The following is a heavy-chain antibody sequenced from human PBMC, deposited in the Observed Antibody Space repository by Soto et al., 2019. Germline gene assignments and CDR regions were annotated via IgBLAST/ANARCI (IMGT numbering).Heavy chain of an antibody. J-gene: IGHJ6*02. D-gene: IGHD2-15*01. CDR3: ARTGSGSTYSYYYGMDV. CDR1: GYTVTTYY. V-gene: IGHV1-46*01. Sequence: ASVKVSCKASGYTVTTYYMHWVRQAPGQGLEWMGIINPSGGSTTYAQKFQDRVIMTRDTSTSTVYMELSSLRSEDTAVYYCARTGSGSTYSYYYGMDVWRQRTTVTVSS. CDR2: INPSGGST.